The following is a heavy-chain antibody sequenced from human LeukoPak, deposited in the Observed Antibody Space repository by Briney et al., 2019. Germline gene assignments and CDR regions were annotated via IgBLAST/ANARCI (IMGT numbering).Heavy chain of an antibody. V-gene: IGHV3-74*01. Sequence: GRSLRLSCAASGFTFSSYGMHWVRQAPGKGLVWVSRINSDGSSTSYADSVKGRFTISRDNAKNTLYLQMNSLRAEDTAVYYCARVDTAMVVDYWGQGTLVTVSS. J-gene: IGHJ4*02. D-gene: IGHD5-18*01. CDR3: ARVDTAMVVDY. CDR1: GFTFSSYG. CDR2: INSDGSST.